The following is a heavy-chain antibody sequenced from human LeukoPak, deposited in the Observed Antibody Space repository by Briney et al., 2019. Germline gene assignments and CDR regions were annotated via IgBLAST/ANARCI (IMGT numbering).Heavy chain of an antibody. D-gene: IGHD6-19*01. CDR3: ARSAYSSGWHLREFDY. J-gene: IGHJ4*02. Sequence: SETLSLTCTVSGGSISSYYWSWLRQPPGKGLEWIGYIYYSGSTNYNPSLKSRVTISVDTSKNQFSLKLSSVTAADTAVYYCARSAYSSGWHLREFDYWGQGTLVTVSS. CDR1: GGSISSYY. V-gene: IGHV4-59*01. CDR2: IYYSGST.